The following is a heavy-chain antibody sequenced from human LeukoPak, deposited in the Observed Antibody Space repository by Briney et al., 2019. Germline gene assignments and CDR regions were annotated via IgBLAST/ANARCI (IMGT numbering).Heavy chain of an antibody. V-gene: IGHV4-39*01. CDR1: GGSISSNSYY. CDR3: ARQGWASFYYYGVDV. D-gene: IGHD6-19*01. Sequence: SETLSLTCTVSGGSISSNSYYWGWIRQPPGKGLEWHGRIYYSGSTYYNSSLKSRVTISVDTSKNQFSLKLSSVTAADTAVYYCARQGWASFYYYGVDVWGQGTPVTVSS. CDR2: IYYSGST. J-gene: IGHJ6*02.